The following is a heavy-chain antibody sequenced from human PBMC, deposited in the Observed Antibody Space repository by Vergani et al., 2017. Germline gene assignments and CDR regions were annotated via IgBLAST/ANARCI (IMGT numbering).Heavy chain of an antibody. V-gene: IGHV3-33*01. Sequence: QVQLVESGGGVVQPGRSLRLSCAAPGFTFSSYGMHWVRQAPGKGLEWVAVIWYDGSNKYYADTVKGRFTISRDNSKNTLYLQMNRVRAEETAVYYCAREGSSGCIDYWGQGTLVTVSS. CDR1: GFTFSSYG. D-gene: IGHD6-19*01. J-gene: IGHJ4*02. CDR2: IWYDGSNK. CDR3: AREGSSGCIDY.